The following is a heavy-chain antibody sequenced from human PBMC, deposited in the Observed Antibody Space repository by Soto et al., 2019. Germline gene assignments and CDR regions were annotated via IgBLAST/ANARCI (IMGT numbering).Heavy chain of an antibody. V-gene: IGHV3-30*18. CDR1: GVTFSSYG. D-gene: IGHD5-12*01. CDR3: AKWGYSGYDYYYYGMDV. J-gene: IGHJ6*02. CDR2: ISYGGSNK. Sequence: AGALTLSCAASGVTFSSYGRHWVRQAPGKGLEWVGVISYGGSNKYYADSVKGRFTISRENSKNTLYLQMNSLRAEDTAVYYCAKWGYSGYDYYYYGMDVWGQGATVTVSS.